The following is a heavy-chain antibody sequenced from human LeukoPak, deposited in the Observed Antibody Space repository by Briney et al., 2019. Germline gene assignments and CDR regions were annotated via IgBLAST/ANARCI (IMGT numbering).Heavy chain of an antibody. CDR1: GGSISSSSYY. D-gene: IGHD1-1*01. J-gene: IGHJ5*02. V-gene: IGHV4-39*07. Sequence: SETLSLTCTVSGGSISSSSYYWGWIRQPPGKGLEWIGSIYYSGSTYYNPSLKSRVTISVDTSENQFSLKLSSVTAADTAVYYCARSPRYNWNDLLNWFDPWGQGTLVTVSS. CDR3: ARSPRYNWNDLLNWFDP. CDR2: IYYSGST.